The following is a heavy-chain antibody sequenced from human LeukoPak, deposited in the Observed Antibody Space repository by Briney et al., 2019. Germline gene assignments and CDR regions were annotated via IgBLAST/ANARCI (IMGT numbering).Heavy chain of an antibody. Sequence: GGSLRLSCAASGFTFSSYGTHWVRQAPGKGLEWVAVIWYDGSNKYYADSVKGRFTISRDNSKNTLYLQMNSLRAEDTAVYYCAKDLGHNTVTDYYFDCWGQGTLVTVSS. J-gene: IGHJ4*02. D-gene: IGHD4-17*01. CDR3: AKDLGHNTVTDYYFDC. CDR2: IWYDGSNK. V-gene: IGHV3-33*06. CDR1: GFTFSSYG.